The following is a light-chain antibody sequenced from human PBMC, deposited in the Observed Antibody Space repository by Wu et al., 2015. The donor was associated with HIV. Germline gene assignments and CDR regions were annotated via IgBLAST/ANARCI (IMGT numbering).Light chain of an antibody. V-gene: IGKV3-20*01. CDR2: GAS. J-gene: IGKJ4*01. Sequence: EIVLTQSPGTLSLSPGERATLSCRASQSITSSYLAWYQQKPGQAPRLLMYGASSRATGIPDRFSGSGSGTDFTLTINRLEPEDFAVYYCQQYDDSPLTFGGGTKVEIK. CDR1: QSITSSY. CDR3: QQYDDSPLT.